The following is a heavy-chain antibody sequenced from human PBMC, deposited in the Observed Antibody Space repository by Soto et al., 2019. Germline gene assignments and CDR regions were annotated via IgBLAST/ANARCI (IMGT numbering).Heavy chain of an antibody. V-gene: IGHV1-69*04. D-gene: IGHD2-2*01. CDR1: GGTFSSYT. Sequence: SVQVSCKASGGTFSSYTISWVRQAPGQGLEWMGRIIPILGIANYAHKFQGRVTITADKSTSTAYMELSSLRFEDTAVYYCARDNARYCGSTSCPNRWFDPWGQGTLVTVSS. CDR2: IIPILGIA. J-gene: IGHJ5*02. CDR3: ARDNARYCGSTSCPNRWFDP.